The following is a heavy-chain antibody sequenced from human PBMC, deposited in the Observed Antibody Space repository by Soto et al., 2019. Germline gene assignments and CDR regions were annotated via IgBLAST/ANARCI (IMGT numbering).Heavy chain of an antibody. D-gene: IGHD5-18*01. CDR2: IYYSGST. Sequence: ASETLSLTCTVSGGSISSGDYYWSWIRQPPGKGLEWIGYIYYSGSTYYNPSLKSRVTISVDTSKNQFSLKLSSVTAADTAVYYCARYPTGYSYGLSPEFDYWGQGTLVTVSS. V-gene: IGHV4-30-4*01. J-gene: IGHJ4*02. CDR1: GGSISSGDYY. CDR3: ARYPTGYSYGLSPEFDY.